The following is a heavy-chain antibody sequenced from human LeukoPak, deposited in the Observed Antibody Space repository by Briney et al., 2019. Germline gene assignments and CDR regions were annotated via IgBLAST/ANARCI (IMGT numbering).Heavy chain of an antibody. CDR2: IIPIFGTA. CDR3: ARGITYYYDSSGYWASTFDI. Sequence: EASVKVSCKASGGTFSSYAISWVRQAPGQGLEWMGGIIPIFGTANYAQKFQGRVTITADKSTSTAYMELSSLRSEDTAVYYCARGITYYYDSSGYWASTFDIWGQGTMVTVSS. V-gene: IGHV1-69*06. J-gene: IGHJ3*02. D-gene: IGHD3-22*01. CDR1: GGTFSSYA.